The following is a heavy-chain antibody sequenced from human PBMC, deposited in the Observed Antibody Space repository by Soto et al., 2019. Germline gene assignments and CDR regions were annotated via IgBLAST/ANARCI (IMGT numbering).Heavy chain of an antibody. D-gene: IGHD6-13*01. CDR1: GFTLRLHA. Sequence: QVQLVESGGGVIQPGRYLRLSCAASGFTLRLHAMHWVRQAPGTGLEWVAQIWYDGSNKYYTDSVKGRFTVSRDDFKNTVFLQMDSMRSEDTAVYYCARDGQQQTPYALDVWGQGTTVIVSS. CDR3: ARDGQQQTPYALDV. V-gene: IGHV3-33*08. CDR2: IWYDGSNK. J-gene: IGHJ6*02.